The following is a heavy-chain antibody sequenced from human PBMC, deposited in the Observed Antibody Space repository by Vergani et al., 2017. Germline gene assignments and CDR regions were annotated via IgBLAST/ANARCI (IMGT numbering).Heavy chain of an antibody. D-gene: IGHD6-13*01. CDR1: GYTFTSYY. J-gene: IGHJ6*02. CDR2: INPSGGST. V-gene: IGHV1-46*03. Sequence: QVQLVQSGSELKKPGASVKVSCKASGYTFTSYYMHWVRQAPGQGLEWMGIINPSGGSTSYAQKFQGRVTMTRDTSTSTVYMELSSLRSEDTAVYYCARSLAAAGHYYYYYGMDVWGQGTTVTVSS. CDR3: ARSLAAAGHYYYYYGMDV.